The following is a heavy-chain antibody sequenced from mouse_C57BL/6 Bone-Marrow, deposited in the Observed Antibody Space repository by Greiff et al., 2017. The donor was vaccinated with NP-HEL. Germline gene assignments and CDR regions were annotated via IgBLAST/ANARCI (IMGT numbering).Heavy chain of an antibody. V-gene: IGHV1-64*01. J-gene: IGHJ4*01. D-gene: IGHD2-4*01. CDR3: ARRGDYPYYYAMDY. CDR1: GYTFTSYW. Sequence: QVQLKQPGAELVKPGASVKLSCKASGYTFTSYWMHWVKQRPGQGLEWIGMIHPNSGSTNYNEKFKSKATLTVDKSSSTAYMQLSSLTSEDSAVYYCARRGDYPYYYAMDYWGQGTSVTVSS. CDR2: IHPNSGST.